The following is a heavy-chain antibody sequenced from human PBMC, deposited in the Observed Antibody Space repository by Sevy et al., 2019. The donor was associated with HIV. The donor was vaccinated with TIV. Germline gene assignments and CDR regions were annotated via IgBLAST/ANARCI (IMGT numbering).Heavy chain of an antibody. D-gene: IGHD2-21*02. J-gene: IGHJ4*02. V-gene: IGHV3-33*08. CDR2: IWYDGTIK. CDR1: GFTFSSYV. CDR3: ARGGGYCGGDCYSIDY. Sequence: GGSPRLSCAASGFTFSSYVMHWVRQAPGKGLEWVALIWYDGTIKYYADSVKGRFTISRDNSKDTLFLQMNSLTPEDTAVYYCARGGGYCGGDCYSIDYWGQGALVTVSS.